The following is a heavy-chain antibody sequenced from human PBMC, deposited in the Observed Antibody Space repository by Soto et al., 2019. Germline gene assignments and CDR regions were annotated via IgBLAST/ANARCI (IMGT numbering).Heavy chain of an antibody. V-gene: IGHV3-49*03. CDR2: IRSKAYGGTT. CDR3: TREGRRAFWSGYHYFQH. J-gene: IGHJ1*01. Sequence: GGSLRLSCTASGFTFGDYAMSWFRQAPGKGLEWVGFIRSKAYGGTTEYAASVKGRFTISRDDSKSIAYLQMNSLKTEDTAVYYCTREGRRAFWSGYHYFQHWGQGTLVTVSS. CDR1: GFTFGDYA. D-gene: IGHD3-3*01.